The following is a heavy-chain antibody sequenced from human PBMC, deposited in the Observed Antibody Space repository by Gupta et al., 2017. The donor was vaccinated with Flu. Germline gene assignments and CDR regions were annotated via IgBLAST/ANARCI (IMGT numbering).Heavy chain of an antibody. Sequence: EGHLVESGGGLVQPGRSLRLSCEASGFTFQNYAMHWVRQSPGKGLEWVSGLTWNSGDIGYADSVKGRFTISRDNAKNSLYLQMNSLRPEDTALYYCVKGLGLVGFDYWGQGTPVTVSS. D-gene: IGHD4-17*01. CDR3: VKGLGLVGFDY. V-gene: IGHV3-9*01. CDR1: GFTFQNYA. CDR2: LTWNSGDI. J-gene: IGHJ4*02.